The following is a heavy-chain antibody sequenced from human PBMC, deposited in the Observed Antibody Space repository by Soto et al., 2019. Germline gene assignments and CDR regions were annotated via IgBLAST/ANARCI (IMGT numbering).Heavy chain of an antibody. V-gene: IGHV3-23*01. CDR2: ISGSGGST. D-gene: IGHD7-27*01. Sequence: PVGSLRLSCAASGFTFSIFAMSWVRQSPGKRLEWVSTISGSGGSTYYADAVKGRFSISRDNSMGTLYLQMKSLRVEDTAIYYCAKEVSLGSTVDLGYWGQGTLVTVSS. J-gene: IGHJ4*02. CDR1: GFTFSIFA. CDR3: AKEVSLGSTVDLGY.